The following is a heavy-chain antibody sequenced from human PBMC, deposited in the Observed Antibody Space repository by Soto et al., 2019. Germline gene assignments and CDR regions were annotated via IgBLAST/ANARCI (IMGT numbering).Heavy chain of an antibody. CDR3: ARRGYGPGFPYYYGMDV. D-gene: IGHD3-10*01. CDR1: GASICSYY. Sequence: SETLSLTCTVAGASICSYYWSWIRQPPGKGLEWFGYIYYCGSTNYNPSLKSRVTMSVDTPKDQFSLKLSSVTAADTAVYYCARRGYGPGFPYYYGMDVWGQGTTVT. CDR2: IYYCGST. J-gene: IGHJ6*02. V-gene: IGHV4-59*01.